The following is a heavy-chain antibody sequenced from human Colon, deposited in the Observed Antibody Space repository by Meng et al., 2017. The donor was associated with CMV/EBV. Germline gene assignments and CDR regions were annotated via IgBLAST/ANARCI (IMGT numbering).Heavy chain of an antibody. CDR2: INPNGGGT. D-gene: IGHD2-2*01. J-gene: IGHJ5*02. CDR1: GYTFTSYG. CDR3: ARVKCGTTSCSQGLDP. V-gene: IGHV1-2*02. Sequence: ASVKVSCKASGYTFTSYGISWVRQAPGQGLEWMGWINPNGGGTDYAQKFQDRVTLTRDTSVNTAYLEVRRLTSDDTAVYYCARVKCGTTSCSQGLDPWGQGTLVTVSS.